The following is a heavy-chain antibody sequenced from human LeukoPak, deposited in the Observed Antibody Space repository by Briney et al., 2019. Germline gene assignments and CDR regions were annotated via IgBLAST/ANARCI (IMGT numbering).Heavy chain of an antibody. D-gene: IGHD5-18*01. CDR2: INHSGST. CDR3: ARSGYSYMNY. V-gene: IGHV4-34*01. Sequence: SGTLSLTCAVYGGSFSGYYWSWICQPPGKGLEWIGEINHSGSTNYNPSLKSRVTISVDTSKKQFSLKLSSVTAADTAVYYCARSGYSYMNYWGQGTLVTVSS. CDR1: GGSFSGYY. J-gene: IGHJ4*02.